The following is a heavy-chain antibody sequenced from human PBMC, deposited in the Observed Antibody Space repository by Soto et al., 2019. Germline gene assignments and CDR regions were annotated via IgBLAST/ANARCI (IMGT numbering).Heavy chain of an antibody. J-gene: IGHJ4*02. D-gene: IGHD6-6*01. CDR1: GFSLSTSGVG. V-gene: IGHV2-5*02. CDR3: AHSPYTRSSYYFDY. Sequence: QITLKESGPTLVKPTQTLTLTCTFTGFSLSTSGVGVGWIRQPPGKALEWLALIYWDDDKRDSPSLKSRLTITKDTSKNPVVLTMTNMDPVDTATYYCAHSPYTRSSYYFDYWGQGTLVTVSS. CDR2: IYWDDDK.